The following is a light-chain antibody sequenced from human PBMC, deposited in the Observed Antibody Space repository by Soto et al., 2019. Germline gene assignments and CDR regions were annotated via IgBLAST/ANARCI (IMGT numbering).Light chain of an antibody. CDR3: QQRNHWPPLT. CDR1: QSISSH. CDR2: DTS. Sequence: EIVLTQSPATLSLSPGERATLSCRASQSISSHLAWYQQKPGQAPRLLIFDTSDRATGIPARFSGSGSGTDFTLTISSLEPEDFAVYYCQQRNHWPPLTFGGGTKVEIK. V-gene: IGKV3-11*01. J-gene: IGKJ4*01.